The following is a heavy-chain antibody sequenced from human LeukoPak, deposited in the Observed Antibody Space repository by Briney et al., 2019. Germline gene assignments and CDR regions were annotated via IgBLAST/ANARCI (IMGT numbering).Heavy chain of an antibody. CDR1: GGSISTTYCY. D-gene: IGHD3-16*01. J-gene: IGHJ4*02. Sequence: SETLSLTCTVSGGSISTTYCYWGWIRQPPGKGLEWIGSIYYSGSTYYSPSLKSRVTMSVDTSKNQFSLKLSSVTAADTAAYYCARLRGGAIDYWGQGTLVTVSS. CDR3: ARLRGGAIDY. CDR2: IYYSGST. V-gene: IGHV4-39*01.